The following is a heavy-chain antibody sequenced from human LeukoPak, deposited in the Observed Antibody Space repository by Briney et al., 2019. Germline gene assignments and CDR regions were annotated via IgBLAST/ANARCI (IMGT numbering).Heavy chain of an antibody. CDR2: ISSSSSSI. J-gene: IGHJ5*02. CDR3: ARGANWFDP. CDR1: ALTFSSSS. V-gene: IGHV3-21*01. Sequence: PGGSLRLSFAASALTFSSSSVNCVRQARGKGLEWVSSISSSSSSIYYADSVKGRFTISRDNAKNSLYLQMNSLRAEETAVYYCARGANWFDPWGQGALVTVSS.